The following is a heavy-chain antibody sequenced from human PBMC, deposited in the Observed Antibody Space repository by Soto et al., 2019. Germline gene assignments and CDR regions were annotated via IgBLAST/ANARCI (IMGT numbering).Heavy chain of an antibody. J-gene: IGHJ4*02. V-gene: IGHV4-4*02. Sequence: SETLSLTCAVSGGSISSDTWWSWVRQPPGRGLEWIGEIYHSGSTNYNPSLKSRVTISVDKSKNQFSLKLSSVTAADTAVYYCARDLVGTTPFDYWGQGTLVTVSS. D-gene: IGHD1-26*01. CDR2: IYHSGST. CDR3: ARDLVGTTPFDY. CDR1: GGSISSDTW.